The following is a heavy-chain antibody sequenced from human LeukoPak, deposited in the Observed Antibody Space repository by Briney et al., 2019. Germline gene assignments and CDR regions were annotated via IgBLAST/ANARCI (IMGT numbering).Heavy chain of an antibody. D-gene: IGHD1-26*01. V-gene: IGHV3-20*04. J-gene: IGHJ4*02. Sequence: GGSLRLSCAASGFTFDDYGMSWVRQVPGKGLEWVSGINWNGGSTGNADSVKGRFTISRDNAKNSLYLQMNSLRAEDMALYYCAKDIGWSYYGAFDYWGQGTLVTVSS. CDR2: INWNGGST. CDR1: GFTFDDYG. CDR3: AKDIGWSYYGAFDY.